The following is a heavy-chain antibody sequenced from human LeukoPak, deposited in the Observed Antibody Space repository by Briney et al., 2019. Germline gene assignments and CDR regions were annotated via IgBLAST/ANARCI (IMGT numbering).Heavy chain of an antibody. D-gene: IGHD5-12*01. CDR3: ARSMATLRDYGY. CDR2: MYPVDSDT. CDR1: GYRFSTYW. V-gene: IGHV5-51*01. J-gene: IGHJ4*02. Sequence: GEALNISCKCSGYRFSTYWIGWVRQMPGRGLERVGIMYPVDSDTRYSPSFQGRVTISADESVNTAYLQWTSLKASDTAMYYCARSMATLRDYGYWGQGTLVSVSS.